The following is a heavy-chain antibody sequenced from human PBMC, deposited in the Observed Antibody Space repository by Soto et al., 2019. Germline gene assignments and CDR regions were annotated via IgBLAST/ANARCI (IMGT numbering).Heavy chain of an antibody. D-gene: IGHD3-10*01. Sequence: SETLSLTCTVSGGSISSYYWSWIRQPPGKGLEWIGYVYYSGSTNYNPSLKSRVTISVDTSKNQFSLKLSSVTAADTAVYYCARGGSGNGSPFDYWGQGTLVTVSS. CDR1: GGSISSYY. CDR2: VYYSGST. CDR3: ARGGSGNGSPFDY. V-gene: IGHV4-59*01. J-gene: IGHJ4*02.